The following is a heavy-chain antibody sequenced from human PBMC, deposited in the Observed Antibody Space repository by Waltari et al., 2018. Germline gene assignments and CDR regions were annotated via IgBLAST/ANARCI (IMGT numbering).Heavy chain of an antibody. Sequence: EVLLVETGGGLIQPGGSLRLSCVLSGLSVNSTHMAWVRQAPGKALGWVSIVYSAGNTYYSDSVTGRFIISRDTSKNTLHLQMNSLRVDDTGVYFCARVLRDDIGGFYGIAAFDLWGPGTKVIVS. CDR3: ARVLRDDIGGFYGIAAFDL. D-gene: IGHD3-22*01. J-gene: IGHJ3*01. CDR1: GLSVNSTH. V-gene: IGHV3-53*02. CDR2: VYSAGNT.